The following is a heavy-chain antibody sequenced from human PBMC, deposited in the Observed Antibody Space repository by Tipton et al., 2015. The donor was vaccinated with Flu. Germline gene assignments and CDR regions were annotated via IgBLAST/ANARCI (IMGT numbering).Heavy chain of an antibody. V-gene: IGHV3-23*01. CDR3: AKADYYDSSGYYVRFVFDY. J-gene: IGHJ4*02. Sequence: GSLRLSCAASGFTFSSYAMSWVRQAPGKGLEWVSAISGSGGSTYYADSAKGRFTISRDNSKNTLYLQMNSLRAEDTAVYYCAKADYYDSSGYYVRFVFDYWGQGTLVTVSS. CDR1: GFTFSSYA. CDR2: ISGSGGST. D-gene: IGHD3-22*01.